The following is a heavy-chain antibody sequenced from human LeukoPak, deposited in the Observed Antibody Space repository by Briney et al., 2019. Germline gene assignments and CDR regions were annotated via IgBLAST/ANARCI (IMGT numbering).Heavy chain of an antibody. CDR2: IWYDGSNK. D-gene: IGHD3-3*01. CDR1: GFTFSHYG. J-gene: IGHJ4*02. V-gene: IGHV3-33*01. CDR3: ARDLSADY. Sequence: PGGSLRLSCAASGFTFSHYGMHWVRQAPGKGLEWVAVIWYDGSNKHYADSVKGRFTISRDNSKNTLYLQMNSLRDEDTAVYYCARDLSADYWGQGTLVTVSS.